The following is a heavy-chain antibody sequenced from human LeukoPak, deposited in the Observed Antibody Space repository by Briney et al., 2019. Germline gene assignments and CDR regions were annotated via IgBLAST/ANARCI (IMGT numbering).Heavy chain of an antibody. J-gene: IGHJ4*02. CDR1: GFTFSSYG. V-gene: IGHV3-21*01. CDR3: ARDHPLDYGDYVEAIDY. D-gene: IGHD4-17*01. Sequence: GGSLRLSCAASGFTFSSYGMHWVRQAPGKGLEWVSSISRSSSNIYYADSVKGRFTISRDNAKNSLYLQMNSLRAEDTAVYYCARDHPLDYGDYVEAIDYWGQGTLVTVSS. CDR2: ISRSSSNI.